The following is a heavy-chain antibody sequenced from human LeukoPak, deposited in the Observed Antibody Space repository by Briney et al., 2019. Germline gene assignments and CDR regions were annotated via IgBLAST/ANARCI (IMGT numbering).Heavy chain of an antibody. V-gene: IGHV5-51*01. J-gene: IGHJ4*02. CDR2: IYPGESDA. D-gene: IGHD3-10*01. Sequence: GESLKISCKGSGYSFSSYWIGLVRQMSEKGLEWMGIIYPGESDARYSPSFQGQVTMSGGTSISTAYRQWSSLQASDTAIYYCAGLPTRLLWFVQLLRGDYFDYWGQGTLVTVSS. CDR1: GYSFSSYW. CDR3: AGLPTRLLWFVQLLRGDYFDY.